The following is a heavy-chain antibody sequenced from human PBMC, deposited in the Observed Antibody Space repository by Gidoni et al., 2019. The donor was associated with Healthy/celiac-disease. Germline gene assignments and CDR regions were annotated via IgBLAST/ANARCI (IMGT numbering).Heavy chain of an antibody. CDR1: GFTFSRYG. D-gene: IGHD3-3*01. CDR3: ARDRDTIFGVGPTYYYYGMDV. J-gene: IGHJ6*02. CDR2: IWYDGSKK. Sequence: QVQLVESGGGVVQPGRSLRLSCAASGFTFSRYGMHWVRQAPGKGLEWVAVIWYDGSKKYYADSVKGRFTISRDNSKNTLYLQMNSLRAEDTAVYYCARDRDTIFGVGPTYYYYGMDVWGQGTTVTVSS. V-gene: IGHV3-33*01.